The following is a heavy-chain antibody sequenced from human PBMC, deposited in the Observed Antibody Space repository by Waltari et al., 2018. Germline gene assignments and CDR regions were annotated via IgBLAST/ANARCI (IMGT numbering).Heavy chain of an antibody. J-gene: IGHJ4*02. V-gene: IGHV4-39*07. CDR2: IYFSGST. Sequence: QLQLQESGPGLVKPSETLSLTCTVSGGSISSSSYYWGWIRQPPGKGLEWIGSIYFSGSTYHNPSLKSRVTISVDTSKNQFSLKLSSVTAADTAVYYCAREAGPPPYYFDYWGQGTLVTVSS. CDR1: GGSISSSSYY. CDR3: AREAGPPPYYFDY.